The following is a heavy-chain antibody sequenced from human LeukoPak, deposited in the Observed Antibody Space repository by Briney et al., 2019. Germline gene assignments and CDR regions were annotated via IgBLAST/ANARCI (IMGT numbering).Heavy chain of an antibody. Sequence: ASVKVSCKASGYTFTGYYMHWVRQAPGQGLEWMGWINPNSGGTNYAQKFQGRVTMSRDTSISTAYMELSRLRSDDTAVYYCAVDTAMAYYFDYWGQGTLVTVSS. CDR1: GYTFTGYY. CDR2: INPNSGGT. CDR3: AVDTAMAYYFDY. J-gene: IGHJ4*02. V-gene: IGHV1-2*02. D-gene: IGHD5-18*01.